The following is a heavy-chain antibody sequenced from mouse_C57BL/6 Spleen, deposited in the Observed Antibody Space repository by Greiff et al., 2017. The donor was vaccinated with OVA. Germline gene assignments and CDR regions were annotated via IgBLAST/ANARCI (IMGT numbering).Heavy chain of an antibody. D-gene: IGHD2-1*01. CDR2: INPGSGGT. J-gene: IGHJ4*01. Sequence: VQLQESGAELVRPGTSVKVSCKASGYAFTNYLIEWVKQRPGQGLEWIGVINPGSGGTNYNEKFKGKATLTADKSSSTAYMQLSSLTSEDSAVYFCAREGNYPLAMDYWGQGTSVTVSS. V-gene: IGHV1-54*01. CDR1: GYAFTNYL. CDR3: AREGNYPLAMDY.